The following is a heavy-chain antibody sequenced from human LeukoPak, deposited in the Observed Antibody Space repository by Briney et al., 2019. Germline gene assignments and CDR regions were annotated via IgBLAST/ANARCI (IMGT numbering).Heavy chain of an antibody. V-gene: IGHV1-18*01. CDR1: GYTFATYG. CDR2: ITYNGNT. Sequence: ASVKVSCKTSGYTFATYGVTWVRRAPGQGLEWVGYITYNGNTDYAQNLQGRVTMTTDTSTSTAYMELRSLRSDDTAIYYCARDRANYYMDVWGKGTTVIISS. J-gene: IGHJ6*03. D-gene: IGHD3-10*01. CDR3: ARDRANYYMDV.